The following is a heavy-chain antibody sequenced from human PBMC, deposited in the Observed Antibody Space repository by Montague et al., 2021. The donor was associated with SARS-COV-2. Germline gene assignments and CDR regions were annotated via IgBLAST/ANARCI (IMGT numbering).Heavy chain of an antibody. V-gene: IGHV2-70*11. J-gene: IGHJ3*02. CDR3: ARGYYDILTGYLDAFDI. CDR1: GSSLSTSGMC. Sequence: PALVKPTQTLTLACTFSGSSLSTSGMCVSWIRQPPGKALEWLARXXWGDDKYYSTSLKTRLTISKDTSKNQVVLTMTNMDPVDTATYYCARGYYDILTGYLDAFDIWGQGTMVTVSS. CDR2: XXWGDDK. D-gene: IGHD3-9*01.